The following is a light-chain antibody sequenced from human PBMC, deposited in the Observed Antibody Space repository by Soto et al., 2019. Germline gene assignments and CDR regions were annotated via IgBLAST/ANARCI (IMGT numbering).Light chain of an antibody. J-gene: IGLJ2*01. CDR3: QSYDSSLSGVV. V-gene: IGLV1-40*01. CDR1: SSNIGAGYD. CDR2: SNM. Sequence: QSVLTQPPSVSGAPGQRVTISCTGSSSNIGAGYDVHWYQQFPGRAPTLLVYSNMNRPSGVPDRFSGSKSGTSVSLAITGLQSEDEADYYCQSYDSSLSGVVFGGGTKVTVL.